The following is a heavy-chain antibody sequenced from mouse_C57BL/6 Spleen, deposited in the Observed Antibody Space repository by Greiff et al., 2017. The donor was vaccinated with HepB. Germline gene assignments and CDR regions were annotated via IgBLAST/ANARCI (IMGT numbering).Heavy chain of an antibody. CDR1: GYTFTDYE. Sequence: QVQLKESGAELVRPGASVTLSCKASGYTFTDYEMHWVKQTPVHGLEWIGAIDPETGGTAYNQKFKGKAILTADKSSSTAYMELRSLTSEDSAVYYCTRWGDSYYWGQGTTLTVSS. V-gene: IGHV1-15*01. CDR2: IDPETGGT. J-gene: IGHJ2*01. CDR3: TRWGDSYY.